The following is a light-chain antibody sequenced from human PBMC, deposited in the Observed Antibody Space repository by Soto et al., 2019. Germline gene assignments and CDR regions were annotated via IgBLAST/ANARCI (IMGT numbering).Light chain of an antibody. J-gene: IGLJ1*01. CDR2: SNN. V-gene: IGLV1-44*01. CDR3: AAWDDSLNGYV. CDR1: SSTIGSNT. Sequence: QSVLTQPPSASGTPGQRVTISCSGSSSTIGSNTVNWYQQLPGTAPKLLIYSNNQRPSGVPDRFSGSKSGTSASLAISGLQSEDEAYYYCAAWDDSLNGYVFGTGTKVTVL.